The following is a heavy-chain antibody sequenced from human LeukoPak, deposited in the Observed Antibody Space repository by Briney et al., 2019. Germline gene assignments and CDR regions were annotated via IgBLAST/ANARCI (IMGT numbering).Heavy chain of an antibody. Sequence: ASVKVSCKASGYTFTSYGISWVRQAPGQGLEWMGWISAYNGNTNYAQKLQGRVTMTTDTSTSTAYMELRSLRSDDTAVYYCARDPGKLAFGGVRSIAENDYWGQGTLVTVSS. J-gene: IGHJ4*02. CDR1: GYTFTSYG. V-gene: IGHV1-18*01. D-gene: IGHD3-16*01. CDR3: ARDPGKLAFGGVRSIAENDY. CDR2: ISAYNGNT.